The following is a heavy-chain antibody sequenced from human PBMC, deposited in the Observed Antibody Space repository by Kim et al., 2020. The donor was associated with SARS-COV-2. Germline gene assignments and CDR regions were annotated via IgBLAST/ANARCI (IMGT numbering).Heavy chain of an antibody. CDR1: GGSISSSSYY. D-gene: IGHD6-13*01. CDR2: IYYSGST. V-gene: IGHV4-39*01. J-gene: IGHJ4*02. Sequence: SETLSLTCTVSGGSISSSSYYWGWIRQPPGKGLEWIGSIYYSGSTYYNPSLKSRVTISVDTSKNQFSLKLSSVTAADTAVYYCASTLNARRSSSWYSIVWCMVSLDYWGQGTLVTVSS. CDR3: ASTLNARRSSSWYSIVWCMVSLDY.